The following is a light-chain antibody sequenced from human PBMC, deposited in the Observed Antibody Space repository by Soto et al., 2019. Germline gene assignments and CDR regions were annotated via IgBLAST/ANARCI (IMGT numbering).Light chain of an antibody. Sequence: DIQMTQSPSTLSASVGDRVTITCRASQSISSWLAWYQQKPGKAPKLLIYKASSLESGVPSRFSGRGSGTEFSITISSLQPDDFAAYYCQQYNSLWTFGQGTKVEIK. CDR2: KAS. V-gene: IGKV1-5*03. J-gene: IGKJ1*01. CDR1: QSISSW. CDR3: QQYNSLWT.